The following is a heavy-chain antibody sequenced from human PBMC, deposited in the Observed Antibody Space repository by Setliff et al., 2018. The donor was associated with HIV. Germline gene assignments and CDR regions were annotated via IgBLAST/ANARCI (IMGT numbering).Heavy chain of an antibody. CDR1: GGSISSGSYF. J-gene: IGHJ4*02. D-gene: IGHD5-18*01. CDR3: ARDAPWDSYGLDY. V-gene: IGHV4-61*02. CDR2: IYTSGST. Sequence: PSETLSLTCTVSGGSISSGSYFWPGIRQPAGKGLEWIGRIYTSGSTNYNPSLKSRVTISVDTSKNQFSRKLSSVTAADTAVYYGARDAPWDSYGLDYWGQGTLVTAPQ.